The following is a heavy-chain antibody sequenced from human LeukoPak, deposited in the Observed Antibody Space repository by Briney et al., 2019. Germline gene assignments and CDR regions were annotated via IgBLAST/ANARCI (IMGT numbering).Heavy chain of an antibody. CDR2: VNHSGST. Sequence: LETLSLTCAVYGGSFSGYYWSWIRQPPGKGLEWIGEVNHSGSTNYNPSLKSRVTISVDTSKNQFSLKLSPVTAADTAVYYCARGLTAAIFNYWGQGTLVTVSS. V-gene: IGHV4-34*01. D-gene: IGHD2-2*02. CDR1: GGSFSGYY. CDR3: ARGLTAAIFNY. J-gene: IGHJ4*02.